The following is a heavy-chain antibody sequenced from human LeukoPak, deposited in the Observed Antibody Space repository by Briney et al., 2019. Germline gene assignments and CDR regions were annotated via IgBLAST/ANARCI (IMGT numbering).Heavy chain of an antibody. D-gene: IGHD6-13*01. J-gene: IGHJ3*02. CDR1: GGSISSSSYY. V-gene: IGHV4-39*07. Sequence: SETLSLTCTVSGGSISSSSYYWGWIRQPPGKGLEWIGSIYYSGSTYYNPSLKSRVTISVDTSKNQFSLKLSSVTAADTAVYYCARDGAVAGRAFDIWGQGTMVTVSS. CDR2: IYYSGST. CDR3: ARDGAVAGRAFDI.